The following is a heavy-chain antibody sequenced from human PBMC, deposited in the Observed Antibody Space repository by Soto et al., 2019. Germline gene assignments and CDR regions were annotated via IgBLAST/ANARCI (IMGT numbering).Heavy chain of an antibody. CDR2: IRNNGSNK. CDR3: AKDKGWRYYYYYMDV. J-gene: IGHJ6*03. CDR1: GFTFSNYA. Sequence: GGSLRLSCAASGFTFSNYAMNWVRQAPGKGLEWVAGIRNNGSNKYYADSVKGRFTISRDNSKNTLYLQMNSLRAEDTAVYYCAKDKGWRYYYYYMDVWGKGTTVTVSS. V-gene: IGHV3-30*04. D-gene: IGHD2-15*01.